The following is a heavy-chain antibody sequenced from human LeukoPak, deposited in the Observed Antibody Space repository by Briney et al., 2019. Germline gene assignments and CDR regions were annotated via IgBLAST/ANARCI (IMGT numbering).Heavy chain of an antibody. D-gene: IGHD2-21*02. CDR3: AKSLGLGGDHDAFDI. V-gene: IGHV3-23*01. Sequence: GGSLRLSCAASGFTFSDYGMHWVRQAPGKGLEWVSAISGSGGSTYYADSVKGRFTISRDNSKNTLYLQMNSLRAEDTAVYYCAKSLGLGGDHDAFDIWGQGTMVTVSS. CDR1: GFTFSDYG. CDR2: ISGSGGST. J-gene: IGHJ3*02.